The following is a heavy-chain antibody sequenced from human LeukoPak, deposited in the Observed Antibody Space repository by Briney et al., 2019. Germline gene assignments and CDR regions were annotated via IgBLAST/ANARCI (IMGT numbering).Heavy chain of an antibody. V-gene: IGHV3-15*01. Sequence: PGGSLRLSCAASGFTFSNAWMSWVRQAPGKGLEWVGRIKSKTDGGTTDYAAPVKGRFTISRDDSKNTLYLQMNSLKTEDTAVYYCTTVWYSSGWPFDYWGQGTLVTVSS. CDR3: TTVWYSSGWPFDY. J-gene: IGHJ4*02. D-gene: IGHD6-19*01. CDR1: GFTFSNAW. CDR2: IKSKTDGGTT.